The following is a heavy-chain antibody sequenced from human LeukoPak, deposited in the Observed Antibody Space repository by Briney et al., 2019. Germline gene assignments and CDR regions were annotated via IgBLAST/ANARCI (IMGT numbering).Heavy chain of an antibody. CDR3: ARRGYCSSTSCYGFDY. CDR2: INSDGSST. D-gene: IGHD2-2*01. Sequence: PGGSLRLSCAASGFTFSSYWMHWVRQAPGKGMVWVSRINSDGSSTLYADSVKGRFSNSRDNAKNTLYLQMNSLRAEDTAVYYCARRGYCSSTSCYGFDYWGQGTLVTVSS. J-gene: IGHJ4*02. CDR1: GFTFSSYW. V-gene: IGHV3-74*01.